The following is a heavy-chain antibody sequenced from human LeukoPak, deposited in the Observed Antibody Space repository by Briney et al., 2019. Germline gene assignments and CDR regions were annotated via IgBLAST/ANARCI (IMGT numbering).Heavy chain of an antibody. CDR3: ARAKKRWLRLGIDY. V-gene: IGHV4-59*12. D-gene: IGHD5-12*01. J-gene: IGHJ4*02. CDR2: ISNAGST. Sequence: SETLSLTCSVSGGSITSSYWTWVRQPPGKGLEFIGYISNAGSTNYNPSLKSRVTISVDTSKNQFSLKLSSVTAADTAVYYCARAKKRWLRLGIDYWGQGTLVTVSS. CDR1: GGSITSSY.